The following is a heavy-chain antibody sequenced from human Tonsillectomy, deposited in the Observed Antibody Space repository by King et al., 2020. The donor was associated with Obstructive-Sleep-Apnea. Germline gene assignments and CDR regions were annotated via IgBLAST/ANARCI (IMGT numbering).Heavy chain of an antibody. J-gene: IGHJ5*02. V-gene: IGHV4-59*11. D-gene: IGHD3-9*01. CDR2: IYRSGNT. CDR1: HGNSTNHY. Sequence: QVQLQESGPGLVKPSETLSLTRTVSHGNSTNHYWSWVRQPPGKQLEWIGYIYRSGNTNYNPSLKSRLTISIDTSRNQFSLKLSSVTAADTALYYCAMYDVLTGSLGSWGQGTLVTVSS. CDR3: AMYDVLTGSLGS.